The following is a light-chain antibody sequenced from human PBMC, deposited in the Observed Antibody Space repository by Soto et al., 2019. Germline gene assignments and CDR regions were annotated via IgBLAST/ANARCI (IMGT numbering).Light chain of an antibody. J-gene: IGLJ1*01. V-gene: IGLV2-14*01. CDR3: SSYTTSSTV. Sequence: QSALTQPPSASGSPGQSVTISCTGTSSDVGSYNYVSWYQQHPGKAPKLMIYEVTYRPSGVSNRFSGSKSGNTASLTISGLQAEDEAEYYCSSYTTSSTVFGTGTKLTVL. CDR2: EVT. CDR1: SSDVGSYNY.